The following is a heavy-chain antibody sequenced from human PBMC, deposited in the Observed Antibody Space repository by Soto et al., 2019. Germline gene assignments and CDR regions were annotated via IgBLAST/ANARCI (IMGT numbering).Heavy chain of an antibody. Sequence: GASVKVSCKASSVAFGKFILTWLRPAPRRGLEWVEGIIPILGTANYAHQFQGRVAITGGEFTDASYMEANHLNSGDNARYFFAKVMYSSPMGYYYGMDVWGQGTTVTVSS. CDR2: IIPILGTA. CDR1: SVAFGKFI. V-gene: IGHV1-69*13. CDR3: AKVMYSSPMGYYYGMDV. D-gene: IGHD3-22*01. J-gene: IGHJ6*02.